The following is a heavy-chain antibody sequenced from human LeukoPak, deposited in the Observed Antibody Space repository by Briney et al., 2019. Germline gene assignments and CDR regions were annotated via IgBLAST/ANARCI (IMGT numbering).Heavy chain of an antibody. D-gene: IGHD1-26*01. V-gene: IGHV3-74*01. CDR3: ARDSDSGSYSPDY. Sequence: GGSLRLSCAASGFTFSSYWMHWVRQAPGKGLVWVSRINSDGSSTIYADSVKGRFTISRDNAKNTLYLQMNSLRADDTAVYYCARDSDSGSYSPDYWGQGTLVTVSS. CDR1: GFTFSSYW. CDR2: INSDGSST. J-gene: IGHJ4*02.